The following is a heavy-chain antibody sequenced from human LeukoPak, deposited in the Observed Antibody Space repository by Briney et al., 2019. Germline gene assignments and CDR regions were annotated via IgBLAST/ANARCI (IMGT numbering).Heavy chain of an antibody. CDR1: GGTFSSYA. CDR3: ARNDHDILTGYYNYYFDY. Sequence: SVKVSCKASGGTFSSYAISWVRQAPGQGLEWMGGIIPIFGTANYAQKFQGRVTITADISTSTAYMELSSLRPEDTAVYYCARNDHDILTGYYNYYFDYWGQGTLVTVSS. CDR2: IIPIFGTA. D-gene: IGHD3-9*01. V-gene: IGHV1-69*06. J-gene: IGHJ4*02.